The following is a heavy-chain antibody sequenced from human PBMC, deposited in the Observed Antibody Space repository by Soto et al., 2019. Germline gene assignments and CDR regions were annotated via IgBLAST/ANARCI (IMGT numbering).Heavy chain of an antibody. Sequence: QVQLQQSGPGLVKPSQTLSLTCAISGDSVSSNSAAWNWIRQSPSRGLEWLGRTYYRSKWYNDYAVSVKSRITINPDTSKNQFSLQLNSVTPEDTAVYYCARVMGSSGWTGTNDAFDIWGQGTMVTVSS. J-gene: IGHJ3*02. CDR3: ARVMGSSGWTGTNDAFDI. CDR2: TYYRSKWYN. CDR1: GDSVSSNSAA. V-gene: IGHV6-1*01. D-gene: IGHD6-19*01.